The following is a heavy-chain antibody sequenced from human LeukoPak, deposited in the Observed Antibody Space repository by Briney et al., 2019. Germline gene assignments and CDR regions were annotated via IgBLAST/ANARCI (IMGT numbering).Heavy chain of an antibody. J-gene: IGHJ4*02. CDR2: IIPIFGTA. Sequence: SVKVSCKASGGTFSSYAISWVRQAPGQGLEWMGGIIPIFGTANYVQKFQGRVTITTDESTSTAYMELSSLRSEDTAVYYCARASSSGYYPFDYWGQGTLVTVSS. CDR3: ARASSSGYYPFDY. V-gene: IGHV1-69*05. D-gene: IGHD3-22*01. CDR1: GGTFSSYA.